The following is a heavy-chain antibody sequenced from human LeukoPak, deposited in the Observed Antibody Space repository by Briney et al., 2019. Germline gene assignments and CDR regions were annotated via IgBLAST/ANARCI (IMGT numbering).Heavy chain of an antibody. J-gene: IGHJ4*02. D-gene: IGHD5-24*01. Sequence: ASVKVSCKTSGYSFSSCGFSWVRQAPGQGLEWMAWIRARNGNRNFAQKFQDRVLLTTDTSTNTAYMELRSLKSDDTAVYYCARDGDGHNYGLIDFWGQGTLVSVSS. CDR3: ARDGDGHNYGLIDF. V-gene: IGHV1-18*01. CDR1: GYSFSSCG. CDR2: IRARNGNR.